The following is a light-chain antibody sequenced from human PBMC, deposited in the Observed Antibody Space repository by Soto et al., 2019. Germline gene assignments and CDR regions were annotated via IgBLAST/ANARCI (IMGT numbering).Light chain of an antibody. J-gene: IGKJ5*01. CDR2: AAS. Sequence: DIQMTQSPSSLSASVGDRVTITCRASESISRHLNWYQQKPGKAPQFLIYAASSLQNGVPSRFSGSGSGTVFTLTISKLQPEDFATYYCQQSYSTLSITFGQGTRLEI. CDR3: QQSYSTLSIT. CDR1: ESISRH. V-gene: IGKV1-39*01.